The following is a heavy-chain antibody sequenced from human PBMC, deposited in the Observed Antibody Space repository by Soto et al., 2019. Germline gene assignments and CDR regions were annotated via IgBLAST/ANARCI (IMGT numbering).Heavy chain of an antibody. J-gene: IGHJ3*02. CDR1: GGSISSGGYF. Sequence: SETLSLTCTVSGGSISSGGYFWSWISQRPGKGLEWIGYIYYSGSTDYNPSLRSRVTISLDTSKKQFSLKLNSVTAADTAVYYCAACGNSNYGGAFDIWGQGKMVTVSS. CDR3: AACGNSNYGGAFDI. V-gene: IGHV4-31*03. CDR2: IYYSGST. D-gene: IGHD4-17*01.